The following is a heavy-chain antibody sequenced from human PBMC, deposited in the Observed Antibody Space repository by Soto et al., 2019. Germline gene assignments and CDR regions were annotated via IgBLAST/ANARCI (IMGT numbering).Heavy chain of an antibody. CDR1: GFTFSSYG. V-gene: IGHV3-33*01. CDR2: IWYDGSNK. J-gene: IGHJ4*02. D-gene: IGHD3-10*02. Sequence: QVQLVESGGGVVQPGRSLRLSCAASGFTFSSYGMHWVRQAPGKGLEWVAVIWYDGSNKYYADSVKGRFTISRDNSKNTLYRQMNSLRAEDTAVYYWARENQRFTMLDYWGQGTLVTVSS. CDR3: ARENQRFTMLDY.